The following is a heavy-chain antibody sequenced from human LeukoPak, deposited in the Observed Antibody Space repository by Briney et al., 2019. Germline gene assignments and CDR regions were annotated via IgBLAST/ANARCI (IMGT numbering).Heavy chain of an antibody. D-gene: IGHD5-18*01. V-gene: IGHV5-51*01. J-gene: IGHJ3*02. CDR1: GYSFISYW. Sequence: GESLKISCKGSGYSFISYWIGWVRQMPGKGLEWMGIIYPGDSDTRYSPSFQGQVTISADKSINTAYLQWSSLKASDTAMYFCASEGRGYSYAYAFDIWGQGTMVTVSS. CDR3: ASEGRGYSYAYAFDI. CDR2: IYPGDSDT.